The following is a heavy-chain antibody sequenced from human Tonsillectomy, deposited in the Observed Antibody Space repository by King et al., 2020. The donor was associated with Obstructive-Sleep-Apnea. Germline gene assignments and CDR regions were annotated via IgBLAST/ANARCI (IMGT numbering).Heavy chain of an antibody. D-gene: IGHD1/OR15-1a*01. CDR1: GFTFTTYG. Sequence: QLVQSGAEVKKPGASVKVSCKTSGFTFTTYGISWLRQAPGQGLEWVGWISGDNGNTNYAQKFRDRVSMTTDPSTSTAYRELRSLRSDDTAVYYCARDLNSRCREYWGQRTLVTVSP. CDR2: ISGDNGNT. CDR3: ARDLNSRCREY. J-gene: IGHJ4*02. V-gene: IGHV1-18*04.